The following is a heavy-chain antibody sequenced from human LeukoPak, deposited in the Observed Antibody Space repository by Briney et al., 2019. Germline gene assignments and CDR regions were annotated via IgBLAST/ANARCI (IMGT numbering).Heavy chain of an antibody. Sequence: GASVKVSCKASGYTFTTYDINWVRQATGQGLEWMGWMNPNSGNTGYAQKFQGRVTMTRNTSVSTAYMELNSLRSEDTAGYYCARANYYGSGKKDLDYWGQGTLVTVSS. D-gene: IGHD3-10*01. V-gene: IGHV1-8*01. CDR1: GYTFTTYD. CDR3: ARANYYGSGKKDLDY. J-gene: IGHJ4*02. CDR2: MNPNSGNT.